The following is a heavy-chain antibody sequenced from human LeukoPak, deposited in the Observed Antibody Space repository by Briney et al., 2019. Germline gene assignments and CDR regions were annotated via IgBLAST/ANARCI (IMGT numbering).Heavy chain of an antibody. D-gene: IGHD5-12*01. Sequence: ASVTVSCKASGYTFTSYGINWVRQATGQGLEWMGWMNPNSGNTGYAQKFQGRVTMTRNTSISTAYMELSSLRSEDTAVYYCARGRQGGGYRFGDYWGQGTLVTVSS. CDR3: ARGRQGGGYRFGDY. V-gene: IGHV1-8*01. J-gene: IGHJ4*02. CDR2: MNPNSGNT. CDR1: GYTFTSYG.